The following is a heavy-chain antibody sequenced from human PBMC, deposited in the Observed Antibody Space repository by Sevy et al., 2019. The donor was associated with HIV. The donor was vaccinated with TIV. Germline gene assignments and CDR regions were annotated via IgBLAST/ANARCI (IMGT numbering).Heavy chain of an antibody. D-gene: IGHD6-19*01. CDR3: ARDLRIAVAGTLFDY. CDR2: ISGSGGST. J-gene: IGHJ4*02. CDR1: GFTFSSYA. Sequence: GGSLRLSCAASGFTFSSYAMSWVRRAPGKGLEWVSAISGSGGSTYYADSVKGRFTISRDNSKNTLYLQMKSLRAEDTDVYYCARDLRIAVAGTLFDYWGQGTLVTVSS. V-gene: IGHV3-23*01.